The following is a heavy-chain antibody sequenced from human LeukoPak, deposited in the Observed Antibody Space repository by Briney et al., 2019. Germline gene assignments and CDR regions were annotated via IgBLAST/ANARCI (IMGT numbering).Heavy chain of an antibody. CDR2: INPSGGGT. CDR3: ARAAESYYFDY. V-gene: IGHV1-46*01. CDR1: GYTFTSYY. Sequence: GASVKVSCKASGYTFTSYYMHWVRQAPGQGLEWMGIINPSGGGTSYAQKFQGRVTMTRDTSTSTVYMELSSLRSEDTAVYYCARAAESYYFDYWGQGTLVTVSS. J-gene: IGHJ4*02. D-gene: IGHD1-26*01.